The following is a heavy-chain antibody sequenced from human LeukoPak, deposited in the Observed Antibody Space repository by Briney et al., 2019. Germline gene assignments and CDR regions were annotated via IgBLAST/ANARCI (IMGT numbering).Heavy chain of an antibody. V-gene: IGHV4-38-2*02. D-gene: IGHD6-13*01. J-gene: IGHJ4*02. CDR2: IYHSGST. CDR1: GYSISSGYY. CDR3: ASYIAAACDY. Sequence: PSETLSLTCTVSGYSISSGYYWGWIRQPPGKGLEWIGSIYHSGSTYYNPSLKSRVTISVDTSKNQFSLKLSSVTAADTAVYYCASYIAAACDYWGQGTLVTVSS.